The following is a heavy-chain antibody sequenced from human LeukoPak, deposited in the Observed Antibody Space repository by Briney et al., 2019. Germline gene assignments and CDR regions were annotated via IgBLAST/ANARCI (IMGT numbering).Heavy chain of an antibody. Sequence: GGSLRLSCAGSGFTFSSYEMNWVRQAPGKGLEWISYISASGSRVSYADSVKGRFTISRDNAKNSLYLQMSSLRAEDTGVYYCAGSVAIVFYDHWGQGALVTVSS. V-gene: IGHV3-48*03. CDR1: GFTFSSYE. CDR3: AGSVAIVFYDH. D-gene: IGHD3-10*01. J-gene: IGHJ4*02. CDR2: ISASGSRV.